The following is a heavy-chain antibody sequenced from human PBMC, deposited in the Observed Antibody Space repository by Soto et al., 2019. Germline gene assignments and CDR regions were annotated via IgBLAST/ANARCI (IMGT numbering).Heavy chain of an antibody. J-gene: IGHJ6*03. CDR2: LGGNGFTT. D-gene: IGHD2-2*01. CDR3: AKALRPSLNFFYYMDV. Sequence: EVQLLESGGGLVQPGGSLRLSCVVSGFTFGSYAMSWVRQAPEKGPEWVAILGGNGFTTYYADSVKGRFTISGDKSNSTLFLQMNSLRADDTGGYYCAKALRPSLNFFYYMDVWGRGTSVTVSS. V-gene: IGHV3-23*01. CDR1: GFTFGSYA.